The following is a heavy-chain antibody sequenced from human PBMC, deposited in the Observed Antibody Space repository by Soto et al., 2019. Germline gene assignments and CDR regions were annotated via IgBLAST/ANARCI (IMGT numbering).Heavy chain of an antibody. Sequence: SVKVSCKASGGTFSSYAISWVRQAPGQGLEWMGGIIPIFGTANYAQKFQGRVTITADESTSTAYMELSSLRSEDTAVDYGARDQGSPPGSGAFDIWGQGTMVTVSS. D-gene: IGHD3-10*01. CDR1: GGTFSSYA. J-gene: IGHJ3*02. V-gene: IGHV1-69*13. CDR3: ARDQGSPPGSGAFDI. CDR2: IIPIFGTA.